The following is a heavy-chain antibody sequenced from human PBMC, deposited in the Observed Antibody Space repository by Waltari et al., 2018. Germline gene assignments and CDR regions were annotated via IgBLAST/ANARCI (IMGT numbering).Heavy chain of an antibody. CDR2: IIPIFGTA. J-gene: IGHJ6*02. CDR3: ARGRALGYCSSTSCIEFGGMDV. Sequence: QVQLVQSGAAVKKPGSSVKVSCKASGATFSSYAISWVRQAPGQGLEWLGGIIPIFGTANYAKKFQGRVTITADESTSTAYMELSSLRSEDTAVYYCARGRALGYCSSTSCIEFGGMDVWGQGTTVTVSS. D-gene: IGHD2-2*01. V-gene: IGHV1-69*12. CDR1: GATFSSYA.